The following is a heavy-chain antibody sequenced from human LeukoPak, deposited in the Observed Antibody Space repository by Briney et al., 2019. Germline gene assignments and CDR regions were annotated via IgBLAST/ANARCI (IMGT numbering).Heavy chain of an antibody. CDR1: GFTFSSYA. CDR2: LSGSGGTT. Sequence: PGGSLRLSCVASGFTFSSYAMSWVRQAPGKGLEWLSGLSGSGGTTYYADSVKGRFTISRDNAKNSLYLQMNSLRAEDTAVYYCASDTRGYRGLFDYWGQGTLVTVSS. CDR3: ASDTRGYRGLFDY. J-gene: IGHJ4*02. V-gene: IGHV3-23*01. D-gene: IGHD5-12*01.